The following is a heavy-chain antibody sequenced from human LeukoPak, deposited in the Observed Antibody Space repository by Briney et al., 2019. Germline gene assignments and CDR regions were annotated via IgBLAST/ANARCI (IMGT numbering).Heavy chain of an antibody. Sequence: GGSLRLSCAASGVTFSDYYMNWIRQAPGKGLEWGSYISSGGGTRSYADSVKGRFTISRDNAKNSLYLQMNSLRAEDTAVYYCARDRGRRGITMRSDAFDIWGQGTMVTVSS. CDR1: GVTFSDYY. J-gene: IGHJ3*02. D-gene: IGHD3-22*01. V-gene: IGHV3-11*01. CDR2: ISSGGGTR. CDR3: ARDRGRRGITMRSDAFDI.